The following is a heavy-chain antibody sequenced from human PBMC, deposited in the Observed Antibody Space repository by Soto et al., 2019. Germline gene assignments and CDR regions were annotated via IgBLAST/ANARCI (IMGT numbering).Heavy chain of an antibody. CDR3: ARAIRFLESRGGYGMDV. CDR2: IYYSGST. V-gene: IGHV4-59*01. CDR1: DGSISSYY. D-gene: IGHD3-3*01. J-gene: IGHJ6*02. Sequence: SETLSLTCTVSDGSISSYYWSWIRQPPGKGLEWIGYIYYSGSTNYNPSLKSRVTISVDTSKNQFSLKLSSVTAADTAVYYCARAIRFLESRGGYGMDVWGQGTTVTVSS.